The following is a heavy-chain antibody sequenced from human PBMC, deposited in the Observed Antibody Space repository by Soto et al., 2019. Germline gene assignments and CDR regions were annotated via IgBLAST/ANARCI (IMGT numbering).Heavy chain of an antibody. V-gene: IGHV3-64*04. J-gene: IGHJ4*02. Sequence: RLCWSAFGCTIRRLAIRCIRQTPGKGLEYISSIDDTGGYTPYADSVKGRFTISRDNSKNTLFLQMNSLRAEDTAVYYCAKGSVVNGHYYFDNWGQGTLVNVSS. D-gene: IGHD3-22*01. CDR2: IDDTGGYT. CDR3: AKGSVVNGHYYFDN. CDR1: GCTIRRLA.